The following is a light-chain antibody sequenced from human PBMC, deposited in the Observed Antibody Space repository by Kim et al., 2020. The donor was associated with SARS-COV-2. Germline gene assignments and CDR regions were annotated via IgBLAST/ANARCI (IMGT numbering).Light chain of an antibody. Sequence: SASVGDRVTITCRASQCIRNDLGWYQQKPGKAPELLIYAASSLHSEVPSRFSGSGSGTDFTLTISSLQPEDFATYYCLQDYNYPYTFGQGTKLEI. V-gene: IGKV1-6*01. CDR2: AAS. CDR3: LQDYNYPYT. J-gene: IGKJ2*01. CDR1: QCIRND.